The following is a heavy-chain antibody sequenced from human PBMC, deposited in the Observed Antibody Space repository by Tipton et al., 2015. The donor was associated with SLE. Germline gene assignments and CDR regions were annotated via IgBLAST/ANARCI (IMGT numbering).Heavy chain of an antibody. CDR1: GFTFSSYG. CDR2: ISYDGSNK. V-gene: IGHV3-30*03. Sequence: SLRLSCAASGFTFSSYGMHWVRQAPGKGLEWVAVISYDGSNKYYADSVKGRFTISRDNSKNTLYLQMHSLRAEDTAVYYCARLGLWFGEFYYYGMDVWGQGTTVTVSS. J-gene: IGHJ6*02. CDR3: ARLGLWFGEFYYYGMDV. D-gene: IGHD3-10*01.